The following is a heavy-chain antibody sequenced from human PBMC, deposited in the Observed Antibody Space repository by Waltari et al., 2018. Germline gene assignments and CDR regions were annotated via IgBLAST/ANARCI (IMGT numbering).Heavy chain of an antibody. V-gene: IGHV3-30*18. CDR1: GFIFSNYG. D-gene: IGHD2-15*01. CDR2: ISFDGRDK. J-gene: IGHJ5*02. Sequence: QGQLVESGGGVVQPGRSLRLTCTASGFIFSNYGMHWVRQAPGKGLEWVAVISFDGRDKRDADSVKCRFTISRDNSKNTLFLELNSLTTDDTGVYFCAKANRHSGQDNWFDPWGHGAPVTVSS. CDR3: AKANRHSGQDNWFDP.